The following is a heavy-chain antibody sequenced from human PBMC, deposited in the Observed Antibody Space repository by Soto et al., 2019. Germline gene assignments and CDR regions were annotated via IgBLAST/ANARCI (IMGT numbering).Heavy chain of an antibody. CDR1: GGSISSGNYY. D-gene: IGHD4-17*01. CDR2: IYYTGTT. V-gene: IGHV4-30-4*01. CDR3: ARDLATVTTLDS. J-gene: IGHJ4*02. Sequence: SETLSLTCTVSGGSISSGNYYWSWIRQPPGKGLEWIGYIYYTGTTYYNPSLKSRVSTSVDTSKNQFSLKLNSVTAADTSVYYCARDLATVTTLDSWGQGTLVTVSS.